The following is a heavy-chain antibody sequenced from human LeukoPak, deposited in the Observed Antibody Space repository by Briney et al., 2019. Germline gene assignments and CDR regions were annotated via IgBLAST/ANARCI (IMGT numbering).Heavy chain of an antibody. V-gene: IGHV3-48*01. CDR1: GFTFRNYN. CDR3: AREHGGSFDY. Sequence: GGSLRLSCAASGFTFRNYNINWVRQAPGKGLEWVSYITGSSSTIYYADSVRGRFTISRDNAENSLFLQMNSLRAEDMAVYYCAREHGGSFDYWGQGTLVTVSS. J-gene: IGHJ4*02. CDR2: ITGSSSTI.